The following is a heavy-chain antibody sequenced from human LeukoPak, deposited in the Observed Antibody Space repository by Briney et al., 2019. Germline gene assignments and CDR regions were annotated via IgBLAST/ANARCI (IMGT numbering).Heavy chain of an antibody. J-gene: IGHJ4*02. D-gene: IGHD4-17*01. Sequence: GASVKVSCKASGYTFTTYYIHWVRQAPGQGLDWMGFINPSGGSTSYAQKFQGRVTMTRDTSTSTVYMELRSLRSEDTAVYYCAKDGDYGLTRHDYWGQGTLVTVSS. CDR1: GYTFTTYY. CDR3: AKDGDYGLTRHDY. CDR2: INPSGGST. V-gene: IGHV1-46*01.